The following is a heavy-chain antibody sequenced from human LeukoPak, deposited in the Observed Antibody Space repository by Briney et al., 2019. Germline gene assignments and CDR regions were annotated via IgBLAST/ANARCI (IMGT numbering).Heavy chain of an antibody. J-gene: IGHJ5*02. CDR2: FDPEDGET. Sequence: ASVKVSCKVSGYTLTELSMHWVRQAPGKGLEWMGGFDPEDGETIYAQKFQGRVTMTEDTSTDTAYMELSSLRSEDTAVYYCARDGPGIAVAGTSLQNWFDPWGQGTLVTVSS. CDR3: ARDGPGIAVAGTSLQNWFDP. D-gene: IGHD6-19*01. CDR1: GYTLTELS. V-gene: IGHV1-24*01.